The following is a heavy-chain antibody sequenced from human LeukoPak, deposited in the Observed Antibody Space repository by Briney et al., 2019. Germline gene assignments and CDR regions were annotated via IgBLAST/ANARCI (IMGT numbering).Heavy chain of an antibody. J-gene: IGHJ4*02. CDR2: IKEDGNEK. V-gene: IGHV3-7*01. Sequence: GGSLRLSCAASGFTFKIYWMSWVRQAPGKGPEWVANIKEDGNEKYYVDSVRGRFTISRDNAKNSLFLQMNSLRAEDTAVYYCARVNAGDFYYGSGSYYSHFDYWGQGILVTVSS. D-gene: IGHD3-10*01. CDR3: ARVNAGDFYYGSGSYYSHFDY. CDR1: GFTFKIYW.